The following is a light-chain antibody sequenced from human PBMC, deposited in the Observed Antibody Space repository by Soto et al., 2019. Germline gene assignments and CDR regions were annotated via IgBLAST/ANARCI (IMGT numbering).Light chain of an antibody. CDR1: QSISSY. CDR2: AAS. V-gene: IGKV1-39*01. J-gene: IGKJ4*02. Sequence: DIQMTQSASSLSASVGDRVTITCRARQSISSYLNWYQQKPGKAPKLLIYAASSLQRGVPSRFSGSGSGTDFTLTISSLQPEDFATYYCQQSYSTPLTFGGGTKVEIK. CDR3: QQSYSTPLT.